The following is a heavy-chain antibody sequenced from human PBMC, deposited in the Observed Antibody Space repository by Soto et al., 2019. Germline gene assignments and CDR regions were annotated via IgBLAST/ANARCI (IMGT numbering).Heavy chain of an antibody. V-gene: IGHV3-23*01. Sequence: GKGLEWVSAISGSGGSTYYADSVKGRFTISRDNSKNTLYLQMNSLRAEDSVVFHSADGIRALCTVSAFLLNRSSDL. CDR3: ADGIRALCTVSAFLLNRSSDL. D-gene: IGHD6-13*01. J-gene: IGHJ2*01. CDR2: ISGSGGST.